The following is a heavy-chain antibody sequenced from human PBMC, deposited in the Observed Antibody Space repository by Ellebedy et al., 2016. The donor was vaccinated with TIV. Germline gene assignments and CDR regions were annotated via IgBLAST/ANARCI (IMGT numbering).Heavy chain of an antibody. CDR3: ARDLGRYYGMDV. Sequence: GESLKISXAASGFTFSSYWMSWVRQAPGKGLEWVANIKQVGSEKYYVDSVKGRFTISRDNAKNSLYLQMNSLRAEDTAVYYCARDLGRYYGMDVWGQGTTVTVS. CDR1: GFTFSSYW. CDR2: IKQVGSEK. J-gene: IGHJ6*02. D-gene: IGHD1-14*01. V-gene: IGHV3-7*04.